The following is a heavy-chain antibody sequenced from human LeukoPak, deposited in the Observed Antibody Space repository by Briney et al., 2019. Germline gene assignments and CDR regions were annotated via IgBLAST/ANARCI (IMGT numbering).Heavy chain of an antibody. CDR1: GYTFTSYG. D-gene: IGHD5-18*01. CDR3: AREKHGYSYGYDYYYYGMDV. V-gene: IGHV1-18*01. J-gene: IGHJ6*02. CDR2: ISAYYGNT. Sequence: ASVKVSCKASGYTFTSYGISWVRQAPGQGLEWMGWISAYYGNTNYAQKLQGRVTMTTDTSTSTAYMELRSLRSDDTAVYYCAREKHGYSYGYDYYYYGMDVWGQGTTVTVSS.